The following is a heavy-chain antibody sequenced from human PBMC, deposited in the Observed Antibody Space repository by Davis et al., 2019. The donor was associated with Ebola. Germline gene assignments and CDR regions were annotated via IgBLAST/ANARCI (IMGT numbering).Heavy chain of an antibody. CDR2: IGASGTSS. V-gene: IGHV3-23*01. CDR3: AKEGYLVATLPFDT. J-gene: IGHJ4*02. D-gene: IGHD5-12*01. Sequence: GESLKISCAATGFTFSSFALTWLRQAPGKGLEWVSTIGASGTSSYYAESVKGWFTSSRDNSKNTLYLQMNSLRVEDTAVYYCAKEGYLVATLPFDTWGQGALVTVSS. CDR1: GFTFSSFA.